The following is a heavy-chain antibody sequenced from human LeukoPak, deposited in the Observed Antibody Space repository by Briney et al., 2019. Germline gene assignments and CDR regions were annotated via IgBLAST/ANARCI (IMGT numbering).Heavy chain of an antibody. CDR3: ARGPPDIVVVVAARRRRLFDY. CDR1: GGSFSGYY. V-gene: IGHV4-34*01. Sequence: SETLSLTCAVYGGSFSGYYWSWIRQPPGKGLEWIGEINHSGSTNYNPSLKSRVTISVDTSKNQFSLKLSSVTAADTAVYYCARGPPDIVVVVAARRRRLFDYRGQGTLVTVSS. CDR2: INHSGST. D-gene: IGHD2-15*01. J-gene: IGHJ4*02.